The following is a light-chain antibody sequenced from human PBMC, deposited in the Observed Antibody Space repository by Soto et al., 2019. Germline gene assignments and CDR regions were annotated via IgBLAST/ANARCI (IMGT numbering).Light chain of an antibody. V-gene: IGKV3-15*01. CDR3: QQFSAWPLT. J-gene: IGKJ4*01. Sequence: EIVMTQSPATLSVSPGEKATLSCRASQSVNNNLAWYQQKPGQAPRLLIYFASPRATGIPARFSGSGSGTECSLTISSLQSEDFAVYYCQQFSAWPLTFGGGTKVET. CDR1: QSVNNN. CDR2: FAS.